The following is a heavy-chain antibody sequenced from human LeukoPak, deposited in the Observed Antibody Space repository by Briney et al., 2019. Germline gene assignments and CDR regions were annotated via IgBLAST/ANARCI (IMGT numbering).Heavy chain of an antibody. CDR1: GGTFSSYA. CDR2: IIPIFGTA. D-gene: IGHD3-9*01. J-gene: IGHJ6*02. Sequence: GASVKVSCKASGGTFSSYAISWVRQAPGQGLEWMGGIIPIFGTANYAQKFQGRVTITADESTSTAYMELSSLRSEDTAVYYCARDNYDILTGYSYYYGMDVWGQGTTVTVSS. CDR3: ARDNYDILTGYSYYYGMDV. V-gene: IGHV1-69*13.